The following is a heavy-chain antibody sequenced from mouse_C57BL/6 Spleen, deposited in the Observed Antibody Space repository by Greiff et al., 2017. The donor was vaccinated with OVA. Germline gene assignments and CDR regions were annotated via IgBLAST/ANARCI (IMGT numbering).Heavy chain of an antibody. V-gene: IGHV1-64*01. CDR3: ARWGTTVVESFAY. CDR2: IHPNSGST. Sequence: QVQLQQPGAELVKPGASVKLSCKASGYTFTSYWMHWVKQRPGQGLEWIGMIHPNSGSTNYNEKFKSKATLTVDKSSSTAYMQLSSLTSEDSAVDDCARWGTTVVESFAYWGQGTLVTVSA. CDR1: GYTFTSYW. D-gene: IGHD1-1*01. J-gene: IGHJ3*01.